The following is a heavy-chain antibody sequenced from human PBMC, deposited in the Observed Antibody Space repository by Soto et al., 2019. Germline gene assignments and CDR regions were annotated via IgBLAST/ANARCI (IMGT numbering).Heavy chain of an antibody. V-gene: IGHV4-34*01. CDR3: GSSRYSSGWTDY. CDR1: GVSFSGYY. D-gene: IGHD6-19*01. Sequence: SETLSLTCAVSGVSFSGYYWSWIRQHPGKGLEWIGEINHSGSTNYNPSLKSRVTISVDTSKNQFSLKLSSVTAADTAVYYCGSSRYSSGWTDYWGQGTLVTVSS. CDR2: INHSGST. J-gene: IGHJ4*02.